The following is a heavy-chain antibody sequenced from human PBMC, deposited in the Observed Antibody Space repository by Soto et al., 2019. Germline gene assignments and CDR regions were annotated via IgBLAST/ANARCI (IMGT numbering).Heavy chain of an antibody. CDR3: AKDIRVYARGHAFDI. V-gene: IGHV3-9*01. D-gene: IGHD2-8*01. CDR2: ISWNSGSI. Sequence: PGGSLRLSCAASGFTFDDYAMHWVRQAPGKGLEWVSGISWNSGSIGYADSVKGRFTISRDNAKNFLYLQMNSLRAEDTALYYCAKDIRVYARGHAFDIWGQGTMVTVSS. CDR1: GFTFDDYA. J-gene: IGHJ3*02.